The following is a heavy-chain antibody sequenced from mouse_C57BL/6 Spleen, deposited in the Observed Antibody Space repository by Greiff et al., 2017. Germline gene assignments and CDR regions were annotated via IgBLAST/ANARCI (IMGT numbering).Heavy chain of an antibody. CDR1: GYAFSSYW. D-gene: IGHD1-1*01. V-gene: IGHV1-80*01. Sequence: QVQLQQSGAELVKPGASVKISCKASGYAFSSYWMNWVKQRPGKGLEWIGQIYPGDGDTNYNGKFKGKATLTADKSSSTAYMQLSSLTSEDSAVYFCARSNYGSLAMQCCCHATSATIAT. CDR3: ARSNYGSLAMQC. CDR2: IYPGDGDT. J-gene: IGHJ4*01.